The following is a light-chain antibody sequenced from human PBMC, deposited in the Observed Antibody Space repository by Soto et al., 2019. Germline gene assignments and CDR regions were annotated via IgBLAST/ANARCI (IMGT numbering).Light chain of an antibody. CDR3: CSYGGTFYV. CDR2: DVS. Sequence: QSALTQPRSVSGSPGQSVTISCTGTSSDVDDYNYVSWFQQHPGKAPKLMIYDVSERPSGVPDRFSGSKSGNTASLTISGLQAEEEADYYCCSYGGTFYVFGTGTKLT. CDR1: SSDVDDYNY. J-gene: IGLJ1*01. V-gene: IGLV2-11*01.